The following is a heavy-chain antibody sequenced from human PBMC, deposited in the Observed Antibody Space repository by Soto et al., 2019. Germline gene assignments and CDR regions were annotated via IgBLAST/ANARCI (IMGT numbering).Heavy chain of an antibody. Sequence: GASVKVSCKTSGFTFSSSAIHWVRQARGHRLEWIGWMVVGNNNTNCARGLQGRVIITRDVSTSTAYMELSSLRSEDTAVYYCARDQYDFGSWGQGTLVTVSS. CDR1: GFTFSSSA. CDR2: MVVGNNNT. J-gene: IGHJ4*02. CDR3: ARDQYDFGS. V-gene: IGHV1-58*02. D-gene: IGHD3-3*01.